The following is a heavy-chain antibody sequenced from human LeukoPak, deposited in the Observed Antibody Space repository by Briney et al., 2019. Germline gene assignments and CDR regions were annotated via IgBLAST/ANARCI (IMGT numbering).Heavy chain of an antibody. D-gene: IGHD1-26*01. Sequence: ASVKVSCKASGYSFTTHWMHWVRQAPGQGLEWMGIINPSGGSTSYAQKFQGRVTMTRDMSTSTVYMELSSLRSEDTAVYYCARELYSGSPSTDDAFDTWGQGTMVTVSS. V-gene: IGHV1-46*01. CDR1: GYSFTTHW. CDR3: ARELYSGSPSTDDAFDT. CDR2: INPSGGST. J-gene: IGHJ3*02.